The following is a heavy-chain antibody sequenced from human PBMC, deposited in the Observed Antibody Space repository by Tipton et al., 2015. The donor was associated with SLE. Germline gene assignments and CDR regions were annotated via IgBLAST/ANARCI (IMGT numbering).Heavy chain of an antibody. CDR3: ARTTIATVEYFEH. Sequence: WSWVRQPPGKGLEWIGEVSHSRSTNYNPSLKSRGTISLDTSNNQFSLRLSSVTAADTAVYYCARTTIATVEYFEHWGQGTLVIVSS. D-gene: IGHD1-14*01. V-gene: IGHV4-34*01. CDR2: VSHSRST. J-gene: IGHJ1*01.